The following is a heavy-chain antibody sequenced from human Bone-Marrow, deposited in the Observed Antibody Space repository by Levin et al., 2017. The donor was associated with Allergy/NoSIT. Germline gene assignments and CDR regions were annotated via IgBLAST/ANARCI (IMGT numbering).Heavy chain of an antibody. CDR1: GYNFNGFY. V-gene: IGHV1-2*02. CDR2: IDPNSGGT. Sequence: ASVKVSCKTSGYNFNGFYMHWVRQAPGQGLEWMGWIDPNSGGTNYAQNFQDRVTMTRDTSLNTAYMELSRLRSYDTAVYYCARTLIRYSDWLPPDYWGQGTLVTVSS. CDR3: ARTLIRYSDWLPPDY. J-gene: IGHJ4*02. D-gene: IGHD3-9*01.